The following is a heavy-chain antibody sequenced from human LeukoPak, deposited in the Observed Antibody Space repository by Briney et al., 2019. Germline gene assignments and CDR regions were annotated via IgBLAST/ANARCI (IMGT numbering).Heavy chain of an antibody. J-gene: IGHJ4*02. V-gene: IGHV4-38-2*02. CDR1: GYSISSGYY. D-gene: IGHD2/OR15-2a*01. CDR2: IYQSGDT. CDR3: ARGNRVDY. Sequence: SETLSLTCTVSGYSISSGYYWGWIRPSPGKGLEWIGIIYQSGDTHYSPSLKSRVTISVDTSKNQFSLKLGSVTAADTAVYYCARGNRVDYWGQGTLVTVSS.